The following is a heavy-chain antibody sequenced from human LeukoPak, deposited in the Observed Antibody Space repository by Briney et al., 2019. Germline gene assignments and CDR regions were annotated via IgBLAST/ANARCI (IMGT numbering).Heavy chain of an antibody. CDR2: IYTSGST. J-gene: IGHJ3*02. CDR3: ARSPNSSGYYYRAFDI. V-gene: IGHV4-4*07. CDR1: GGSINSYY. Sequence: PSETLSLTCTVSGGSINSYYWSWIRQPAGRGLEWIGRIYTSGSTNYNPSLKSRVTMSIDTSKNQFSLKLSSVTAADTAVYYCARSPNSSGYYYRAFDIWGQGTMVTVSS. D-gene: IGHD3-22*01.